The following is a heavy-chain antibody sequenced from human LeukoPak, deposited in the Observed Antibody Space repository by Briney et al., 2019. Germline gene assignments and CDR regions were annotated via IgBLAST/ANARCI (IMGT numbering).Heavy chain of an antibody. V-gene: IGHV3-9*01. CDR2: ISWNSGSI. J-gene: IGHJ4*02. CDR1: GFIFDDYA. Sequence: PGRSLRLSCAASGFIFDDYAMHWVRQAPGKGLEWVSGISWNSGSIGYADSVKGRFTISRDNAKNSLYLQMNSLRAEDTALYYCAKDIRYDSSGAFDYWGQGTLVTVSS. CDR3: AKDIRYDSSGAFDY. D-gene: IGHD3-22*01.